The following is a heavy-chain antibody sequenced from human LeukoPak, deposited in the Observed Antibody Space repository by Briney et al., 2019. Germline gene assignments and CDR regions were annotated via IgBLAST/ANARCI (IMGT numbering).Heavy chain of an antibody. CDR1: GFTFSSYA. Sequence: GGSLRLSCAASGFTFSSYAMHWVRQAPGKGLEYVSAISSNGGSTYYANSVKGRFTISRDNSKNTLYLQMGSLRAEDMAVYYCARDESGSGWYVGLFDYWGQGTPVTVSS. V-gene: IGHV3-64*01. D-gene: IGHD6-19*01. J-gene: IGHJ4*02. CDR3: ARDESGSGWYVGLFDY. CDR2: ISSNGGST.